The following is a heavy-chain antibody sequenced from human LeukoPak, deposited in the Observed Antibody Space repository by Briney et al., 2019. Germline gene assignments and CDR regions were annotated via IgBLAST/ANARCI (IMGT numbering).Heavy chain of an antibody. CDR1: GASFGGYY. Sequence: SETLSLTCAVSGASFGGYYWTWIRQSPGRGLEGIGEINHSGSTNYNPSLKSRVTISLHTSENQFSLKLSSVTAADTAVYYCARRVKVAAMGLWGQGTLVTVSS. CDR3: ARRVKVAAMGL. J-gene: IGHJ4*02. V-gene: IGHV4-34*01. D-gene: IGHD2-2*01. CDR2: INHSGST.